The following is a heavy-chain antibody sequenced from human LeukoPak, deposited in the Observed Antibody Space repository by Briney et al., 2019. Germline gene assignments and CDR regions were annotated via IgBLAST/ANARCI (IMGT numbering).Heavy chain of an antibody. CDR2: IIPILGIA. Sequence: ASVKVSCKASGGTFSSYAISWVRQAPGQGLEWMGRIIPILGIANYAQKFQGRVTITADKSTSTAYMELSSLRSEDTAVYYCARGRWHYDSSGYYPNAFDPWGQGTLVTASS. V-gene: IGHV1-69*04. CDR3: ARGRWHYDSSGYYPNAFDP. D-gene: IGHD3-22*01. J-gene: IGHJ5*02. CDR1: GGTFSSYA.